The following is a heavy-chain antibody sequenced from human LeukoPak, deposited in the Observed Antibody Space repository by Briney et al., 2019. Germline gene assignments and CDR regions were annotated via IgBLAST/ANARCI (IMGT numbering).Heavy chain of an antibody. CDR2: IYPAESDT. Sequence: GESLKISCKGSGYSFTDYWIAWVRQMPGKGLEWMGIIYPAESDTRYSPSFQGQVTISGDKSISTAYLQWSSLKASDTAMYYCARLRCGGDCHLLDHWGQGTLVTVSS. CDR3: ARLRCGGDCHLLDH. V-gene: IGHV5-51*01. CDR1: GYSFTDYW. J-gene: IGHJ4*02. D-gene: IGHD2-21*02.